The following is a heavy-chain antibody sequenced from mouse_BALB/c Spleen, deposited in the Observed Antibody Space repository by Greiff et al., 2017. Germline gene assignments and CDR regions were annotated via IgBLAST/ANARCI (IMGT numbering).Heavy chain of an antibody. CDR3: TRYGSSYGYAMDY. Sequence: QVQLKQSGAELVRPGASVTLSCKASGYTFTDYEMHWVKQTPVHGLEWIGAIDPETGGTAYNQKFKGKATLTADKSSSTAYMELRSLTSEDSAVYYCTRYGSSYGYAMDYWGQGTSVTVSS. J-gene: IGHJ4*01. D-gene: IGHD1-1*01. V-gene: IGHV1-15*01. CDR2: IDPETGGT. CDR1: GYTFTDYE.